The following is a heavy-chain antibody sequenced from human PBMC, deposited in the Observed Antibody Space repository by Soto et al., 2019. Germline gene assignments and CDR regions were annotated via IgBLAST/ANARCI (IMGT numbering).Heavy chain of an antibody. D-gene: IGHD3-22*01. J-gene: IGHJ4*02. CDR3: ARDYYDSFFDY. Sequence: EVQLVESGGGLVKPGGSLRLSCAASGFTFSSYSMNWVRQAPGKGLEWVSSISKSSRYIYYADSVKGRFTISRDNAKNSLYLQMNSRRAEDTAVYSCARDYYDSFFDYWGQGTLVTVSS. CDR1: GFTFSSYS. V-gene: IGHV3-21*01. CDR2: ISKSSRYI.